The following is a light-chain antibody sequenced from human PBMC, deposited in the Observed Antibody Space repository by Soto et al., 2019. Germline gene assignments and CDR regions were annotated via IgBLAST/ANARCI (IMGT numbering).Light chain of an antibody. CDR2: KAS. V-gene: IGKV1-5*03. J-gene: IGKJ1*01. CDR3: QLYNSYLWR. CDR1: QSIGSW. Sequence: DIQMTQSPSTLSASVGDRVTITCRASQSIGSWLAWYQQKPGKAPKLLIFKASTLESGVPSRFSGSGSGTDFTLTISSLQPDDFATYYCQLYNSYLWRFGQGTKVDI.